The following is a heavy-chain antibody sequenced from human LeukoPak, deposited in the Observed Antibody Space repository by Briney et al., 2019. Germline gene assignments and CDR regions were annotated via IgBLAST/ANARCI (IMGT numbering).Heavy chain of an antibody. D-gene: IGHD5-18*01. CDR1: GGSISSNSYY. Sequence: PSETLSLTCTVSGGSISSNSYYWGWVRQPPGKGLEWIGTISYSGSTYYNPSLKSRVTISVDTSKNQFSLRLTSVTAADTAVYYCARHGAGLTDMVFLDIWDQGTMVTVSS. CDR2: ISYSGST. V-gene: IGHV4-39*01. CDR3: ARHGAGLTDMVFLDI. J-gene: IGHJ3*02.